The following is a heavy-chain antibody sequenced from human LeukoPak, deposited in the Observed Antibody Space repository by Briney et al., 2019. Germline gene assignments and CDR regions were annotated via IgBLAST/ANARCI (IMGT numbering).Heavy chain of an antibody. CDR2: ISTYSGYT. V-gene: IGHV1-18*01. CDR3: ARDRGYSGYDDAFDI. D-gene: IGHD5-12*01. J-gene: IGHJ3*02. CDR1: GYTFTNYD. Sequence: EASVKVSCKASGYTFTNYDLSGVRQAPGQGLEWMGCISTYSGYTSYAQNFQGRITMTTDTATSTAYVELRSMPSDDTAIYYCARDRGYSGYDDAFDIWGQGTMVTVSS.